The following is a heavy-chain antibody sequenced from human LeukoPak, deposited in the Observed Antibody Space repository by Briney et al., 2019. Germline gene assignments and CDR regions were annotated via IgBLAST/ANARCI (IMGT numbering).Heavy chain of an antibody. CDR3: ASEGWELGSVDY. V-gene: IGHV1-18*01. J-gene: IGHJ4*02. CDR2: VSAYNGNT. D-gene: IGHD1-26*01. CDR1: GYTFYYYG. Sequence: ASVKVSCKASGYTFYYYGISWVRQAPGQGLEWMGWVSAYNGNTNYAQKLQGRVTMTTDTSTSTAYMELRSLRSDDTAVYYCASEGWELGSVDYWGQGTLVTVSS.